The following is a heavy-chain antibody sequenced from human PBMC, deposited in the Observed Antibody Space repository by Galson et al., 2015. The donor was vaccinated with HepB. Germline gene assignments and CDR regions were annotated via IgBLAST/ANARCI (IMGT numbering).Heavy chain of an antibody. J-gene: IGHJ4*02. CDR3: ARGDSYFDY. D-gene: IGHD5-24*01. V-gene: IGHV3-74*01. Sequence: SLRLSCAASGFSFSNYCMHWVRQAPGMGLVWVSRINSDGTTTYYADSVKGRFTISRDNAKNTLYLQMNSLRAEDTAVYYCARGDSYFDYWGQGTLVTVSS. CDR1: GFSFSNYC. CDR2: INSDGTTT.